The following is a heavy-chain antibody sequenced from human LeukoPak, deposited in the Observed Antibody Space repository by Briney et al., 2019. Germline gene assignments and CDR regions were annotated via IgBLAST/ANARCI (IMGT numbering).Heavy chain of an antibody. Sequence: SETLSLTCVVSGASISSGGYSWSWIRQPPGKGLEWIGCIYHGGGTHYNPSLKSRVTMSVDMSKNQISLNLNSVTAADTAVYYCARDIWGSSTWGPGTLVTVSS. D-gene: IGHD3-16*01. CDR1: GASISSGGYS. V-gene: IGHV4-30-2*01. CDR2: IYHGGGT. J-gene: IGHJ5*02. CDR3: ARDIWGSST.